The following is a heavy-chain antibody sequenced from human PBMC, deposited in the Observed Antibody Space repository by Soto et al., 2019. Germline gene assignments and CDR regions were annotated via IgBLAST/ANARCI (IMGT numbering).Heavy chain of an antibody. D-gene: IGHD3-9*01. CDR2: ISSSSSYI. V-gene: IGHV3-21*01. J-gene: IGHJ4*02. CDR1: GFTFSSYS. CDR3: ARDAKDEILPGIDAGYCDS. Sequence: EVQLVESGGGLVKPGGSLRLSCAASGFTFSSYSMNWVRQAPGKGLEWVSSISSSSSYIYYADSVKGRFTISRDNAKNSLYLQMNGMRAEDTAVYYCARDAKDEILPGIDAGYCDSWVQGTLVTVSS.